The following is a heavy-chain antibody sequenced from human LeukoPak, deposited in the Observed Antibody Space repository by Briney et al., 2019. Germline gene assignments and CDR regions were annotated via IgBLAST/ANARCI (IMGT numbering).Heavy chain of an antibody. CDR2: IGGSGSNT. CDR1: GFTFSNHA. D-gene: IGHD6-19*01. CDR3: AKGGRFSSGWAYDY. Sequence: PGGSLRLSCAASGFTFSNHAMSWVRQARREGLEWVSTIGGSGSNTFYADSVKGRFTISRDNSKNTLYLQMNSLRAEDSAVYYCAKGGRFSSGWAYDYWGQGMLVTVSS. V-gene: IGHV3-23*01. J-gene: IGHJ4*02.